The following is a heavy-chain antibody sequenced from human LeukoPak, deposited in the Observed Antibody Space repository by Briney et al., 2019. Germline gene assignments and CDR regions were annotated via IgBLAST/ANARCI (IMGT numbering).Heavy chain of an antibody. J-gene: IGHJ4*02. CDR3: AREDLPSGSDTYDY. CDR1: VFTFSSYE. CDR2: ISSSGSMM. Sequence: PGGSLRLSCAASVFTFSSYEMNWVRQAPGKGLEWVSYISSSGSMMNYADSVKGRFTISRDNAKNSLYLQMNSLRAEDTAVYYCAREDLPSGSDTYDYWGQGTLVTVSS. D-gene: IGHD1-26*01. V-gene: IGHV3-48*03.